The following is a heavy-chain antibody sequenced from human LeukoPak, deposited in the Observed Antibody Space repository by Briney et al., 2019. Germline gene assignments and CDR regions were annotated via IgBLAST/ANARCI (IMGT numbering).Heavy chain of an antibody. CDR3: AKGSIGATYYDYVWGSSAGYYFDY. CDR2: ISYDGSNK. J-gene: IGHJ4*02. Sequence: GGSLRLSCAASGFTFSSYAMSWVRQAPGKGLEWLAVISYDGSNKYYADSVKGRFTISRDNSKNTLYLQMNSLRAEDTAVYYCAKGSIGATYYDYVWGSSAGYYFDYWGQGTLVTVSS. D-gene: IGHD3-16*01. V-gene: IGHV3-30*04. CDR1: GFTFSSYA.